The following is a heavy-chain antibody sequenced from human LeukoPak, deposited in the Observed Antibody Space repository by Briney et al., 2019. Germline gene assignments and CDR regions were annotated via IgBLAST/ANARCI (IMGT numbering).Heavy chain of an antibody. D-gene: IGHD6-19*01. Sequence: GASVKVSCKASGYTFNSHGISWVRQAPGQGLEWIGWISAYNGDTNYAQKFQGRVTLTTDRTTSTAYLELRSLRSDDTAVYYCARDPSNTSGWKTWFDPWGQGTLVTVSS. J-gene: IGHJ5*02. V-gene: IGHV1-18*04. CDR1: GYTFNSHG. CDR3: ARDPSNTSGWKTWFDP. CDR2: ISAYNGDT.